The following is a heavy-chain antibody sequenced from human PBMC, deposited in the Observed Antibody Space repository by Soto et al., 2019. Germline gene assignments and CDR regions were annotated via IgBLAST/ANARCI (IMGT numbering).Heavy chain of an antibody. CDR2: IYPGDSGT. V-gene: IGHV5-51*01. Sequence: GESLKISCKGAGYRFTSYLIGWVRQMTGKGLEWMGIIYPGDSGTRYSPSFQGQVTISADKSISTAYLQWSSLKASDTAMYFCARDLSGTYSIDAFDIWGQGTMVTV. CDR1: GYRFTSYL. CDR3: ARDLSGTYSIDAFDI. D-gene: IGHD1-26*01. J-gene: IGHJ3*02.